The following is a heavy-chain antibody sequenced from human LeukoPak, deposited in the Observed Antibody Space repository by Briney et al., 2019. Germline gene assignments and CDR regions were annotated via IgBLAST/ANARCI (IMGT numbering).Heavy chain of an antibody. CDR2: ISWSSGSL. J-gene: IGHJ4*02. V-gene: IGHV3-9*01. D-gene: IGHD3-22*01. Sequence: PGGSLRLSCTASGFTFDDYSVHWVRQAPARGLEWVSGISWSSGSLGYPDSVKGRFIISRDNAKNCLYLQMNSLRAEDTALYYCVKGAGYYYESRFDYWGQGTLGTVSS. CDR3: VKGAGYYYESRFDY. CDR1: GFTFDDYS.